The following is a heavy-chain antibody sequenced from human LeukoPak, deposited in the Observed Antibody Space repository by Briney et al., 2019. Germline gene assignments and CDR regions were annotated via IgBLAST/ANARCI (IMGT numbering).Heavy chain of an antibody. CDR3: ARGGIAVAGLDY. CDR2: TYYRSKWNN. J-gene: IGHJ4*02. V-gene: IGHV6-1*01. CDR1: GDSVSSNSAT. Sequence: SQTLSLTCAISGDSVSSNSATWIWLRQSPSRGLEWLGRTYYRSKWNNDYAVSVKSRIIIDPDTSKNQLSLQLNSVTPEDTAMYYCARGGIAVAGLDYWGQGILVTVSS. D-gene: IGHD6-19*01.